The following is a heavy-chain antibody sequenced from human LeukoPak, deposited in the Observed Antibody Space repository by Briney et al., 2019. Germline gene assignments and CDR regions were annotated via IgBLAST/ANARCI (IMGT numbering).Heavy chain of an antibody. CDR1: GFTFSSYA. CDR2: ISGSGGST. CDR3: ARVGTTHRFLEWLLYVGYFDY. D-gene: IGHD3-3*01. Sequence: GGSLRLSCAVSGFTFSSYAMSWVRQAPGKGLEWVSAISGSGGSTYYADSVKGRFTISRDNSKNTLYLQMNSLRAEDTAVYYCARVGTTHRFLEWLLYVGYFDYWGQGTLVTVSS. J-gene: IGHJ4*02. V-gene: IGHV3-23*01.